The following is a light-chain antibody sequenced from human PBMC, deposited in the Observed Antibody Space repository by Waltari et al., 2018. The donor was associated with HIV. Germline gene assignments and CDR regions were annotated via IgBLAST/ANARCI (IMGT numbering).Light chain of an antibody. Sequence: QSPLYQPASVSGSPGQSITIPCSGVSSTIDFYNFVSWYHRRPGKAPQLIIFGVTRRPSGISSRFSGSTSGGTASLTISDLQIEDEADYFCSSFAGTGTPMFGGGTKLTVL. CDR2: GVT. J-gene: IGLJ3*02. CDR3: SSFAGTGTPM. CDR1: SSTIDFYNF. V-gene: IGLV2-14*01.